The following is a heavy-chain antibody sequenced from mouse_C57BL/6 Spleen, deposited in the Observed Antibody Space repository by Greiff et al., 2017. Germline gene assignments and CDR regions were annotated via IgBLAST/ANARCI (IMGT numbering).Heavy chain of an antibody. D-gene: IGHD1-1*01. V-gene: IGHV1-50*01. Sequence: QVQLQQPGAELVKPGASVKLSCKASGYTFTSYWMQWVKHRPGQGLEWIGEIDPSDSYTNYNQKFKGKATLTVDTSSSTAYMQLSSLTSEDSAVYYCARGGAITTVVATDYWGQGTTLTVSS. CDR1: GYTFTSYW. CDR2: IDPSDSYT. CDR3: ARGGAITTVVATDY. J-gene: IGHJ2*01.